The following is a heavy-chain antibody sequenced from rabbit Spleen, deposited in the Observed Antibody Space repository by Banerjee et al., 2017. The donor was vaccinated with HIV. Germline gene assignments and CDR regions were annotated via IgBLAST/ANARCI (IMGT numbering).Heavy chain of an antibody. V-gene: IGHV1S40*01. CDR2: IYGGYIGST. J-gene: IGHJ4*01. CDR3: ARDLVVVIGWNFSL. CDR1: GFSFSSSDY. Sequence: QSLEESGGDLVKPGASLTLTCTASGFSFSSSDYICWVRQAPGKGLDLIACIYGGYIGSTWYASWAKGRFTISKTSSTTVTLQMTSLTAADTATYFCARDLVVVIGWNFSLWGQGTLVTVS. D-gene: IGHD8-1*01.